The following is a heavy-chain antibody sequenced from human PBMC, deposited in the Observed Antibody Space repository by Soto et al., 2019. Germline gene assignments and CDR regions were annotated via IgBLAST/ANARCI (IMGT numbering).Heavy chain of an antibody. CDR3: GRKMDYGGYSYEEPFDY. CDR1: GFTFSSYG. J-gene: IGHJ4*02. CDR2: IWYDGSNK. D-gene: IGHD5-18*01. Sequence: GGSLRLSCAASGFTFSSYGTHWVRQAPGKGLEWVAVIWYDGSNKYYADSVKGRFTISRDNSKNTLYLQMNSLRAEDTAVYYCGRKMDYGGYSYEEPFDYWGQGTLVTVSS. V-gene: IGHV3-33*01.